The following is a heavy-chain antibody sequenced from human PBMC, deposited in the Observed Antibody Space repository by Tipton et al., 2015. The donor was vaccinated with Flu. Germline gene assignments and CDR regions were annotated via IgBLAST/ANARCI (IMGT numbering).Heavy chain of an antibody. CDR1: GGSISSSSYY. J-gene: IGHJ4*02. Sequence: TLSLTCTVSGGSISSSSYYWSWIRQPAGKGLEWIGRIYTSGSTNYNPSLKSRVTISVDTSKNQFSLKLSSVTAADTAVYYCARGVWFGELLPFDYWGQGTLVTVSS. CDR2: IYTSGST. D-gene: IGHD3-10*01. V-gene: IGHV4-61*02. CDR3: ARGVWFGELLPFDY.